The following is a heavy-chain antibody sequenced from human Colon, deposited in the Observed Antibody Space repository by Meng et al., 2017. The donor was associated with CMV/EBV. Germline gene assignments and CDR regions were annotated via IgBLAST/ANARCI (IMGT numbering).Heavy chain of an antibody. Sequence: LSCGVSGASLSSGGYSWSWIRQPPGKGLELIGYIYYNGNNYYSPSLKSRVTISIDRSKNHWLLNLTSVTAADTAVYYCARKWGGYLDFWGQGTLVTVS. CDR2: IYYNGNN. J-gene: IGHJ4*02. D-gene: IGHD1-26*01. CDR3: ARKWGGYLDF. CDR1: GASLSSGGYS. V-gene: IGHV4-30-2*01.